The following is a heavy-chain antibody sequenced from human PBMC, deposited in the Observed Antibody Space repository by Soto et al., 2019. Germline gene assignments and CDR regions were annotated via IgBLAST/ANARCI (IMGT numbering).Heavy chain of an antibody. Sequence: GGSLRLSCSASGFTFSSYAMHWIRQAPGKGLEYVSAISSNGGSTYYADSVKGRFTISRDNSKNTLYLQMSSLRAEDTAVYYCVKSDSSYCGGDCYVNYYYYGMDVWGQGTTVTVSS. CDR2: ISSNGGST. V-gene: IGHV3-64D*06. CDR1: GFTFSSYA. J-gene: IGHJ6*02. CDR3: VKSDSSYCGGDCYVNYYYYGMDV. D-gene: IGHD2-21*02.